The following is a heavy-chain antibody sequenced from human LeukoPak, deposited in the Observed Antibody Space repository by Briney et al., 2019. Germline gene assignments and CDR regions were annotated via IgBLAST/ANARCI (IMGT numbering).Heavy chain of an antibody. CDR3: ARGRDLTGTHGSFGS. CDR1: GGSFSGYY. CDR2: INHSGIT. V-gene: IGHV4-34*01. Sequence: SSETLSLTSAVYGGSFSGYYRSWIRQPPGKGLEWIGEINHSGITNYNPSLKSRVTISVDTSKNQFSLKLSSVTAADTAVYYCARGRDLTGTHGSFGSCGQGTLVTVSS. D-gene: IGHD1-20*01. J-gene: IGHJ4*02.